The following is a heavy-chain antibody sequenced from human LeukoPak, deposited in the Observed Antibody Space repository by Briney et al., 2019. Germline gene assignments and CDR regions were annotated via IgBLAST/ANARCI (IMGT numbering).Heavy chain of an antibody. J-gene: IGHJ3*02. D-gene: IGHD4-23*01. V-gene: IGHV1-3*03. CDR2: INAGNGNT. Sequence: ASVKVSCKASGYTFTSYVIHWVRQAPGQRLEWMGWINAGNGNTKYSQEFQDRVTITRDTSASTAYMELSSLRSEDMAVYYCARFMTTVGHDAFDIWGQGTMVTVSS. CDR1: GYTFTSYV. CDR3: ARFMTTVGHDAFDI.